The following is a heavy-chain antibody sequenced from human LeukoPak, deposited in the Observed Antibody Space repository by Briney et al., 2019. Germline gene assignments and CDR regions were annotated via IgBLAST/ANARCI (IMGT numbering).Heavy chain of an antibody. CDR1: GGTFSSYA. D-gene: IGHD3-22*01. CDR3: ARLGYNYYEIDY. J-gene: IGHJ4*02. V-gene: IGHV1-69*13. Sequence: SVKVSCKASGGTFSSYAISWVRQAPGLGLEWMGGIIPIFGTANYAQKFQGRVTITADESTSTAYMELSSLRSEDTAVYYCARLGYNYYEIDYWGQGTLVTVSS. CDR2: IIPIFGTA.